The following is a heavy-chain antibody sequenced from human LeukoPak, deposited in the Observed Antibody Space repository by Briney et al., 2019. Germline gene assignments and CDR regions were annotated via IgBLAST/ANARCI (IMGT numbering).Heavy chain of an antibody. CDR1: GGSISSSSYY. J-gene: IGHJ3*02. Sequence: SETLSLTCTVSGGSISSSSYYWGWIRQPPRKGLEWIGNVYYSGTTYYNPSLKSRVTISVDTSKNQFSLRLSSVTAADTAVYYCTKSTYYYDNFVNAFDIWGQGTMVTVS. D-gene: IGHD3-22*01. CDR3: TKSTYYYDNFVNAFDI. V-gene: IGHV4-39*07. CDR2: VYYSGTT.